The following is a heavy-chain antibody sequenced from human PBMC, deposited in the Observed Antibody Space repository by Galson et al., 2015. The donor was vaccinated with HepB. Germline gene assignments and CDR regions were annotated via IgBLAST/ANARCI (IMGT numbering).Heavy chain of an antibody. D-gene: IGHD3-9*01. CDR1: GYTFTSYA. Sequence: SVKVSCKASGYTFTSYAMHWVRQAPGQRLEWMGWINAGNGNTKYSQKFQGRVTITRDTSASTAYMELSSLRSEDTAVYYCARAPVLRYFDWLLVSNFFDPWGQGTLVTVSS. CDR2: INAGNGNT. J-gene: IGHJ5*02. CDR3: ARAPVLRYFDWLLVSNFFDP. V-gene: IGHV1-3*01.